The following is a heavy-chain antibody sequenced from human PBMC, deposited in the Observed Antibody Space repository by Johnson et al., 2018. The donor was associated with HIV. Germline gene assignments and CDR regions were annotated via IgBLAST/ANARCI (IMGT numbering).Heavy chain of an antibody. V-gene: IGHV3-74*01. CDR1: GFSFSNYW. Sequence: EVQLVESGGGLAQPGGSLRLSCVVSGFSFSNYWMEWVRQAPGKGLVWVSRIKSDGSSTTYADSVKGRFTISRDNSKNTLYLQMNSLRAEDTAVYYCARSPEGDAFDIWGQGTMVTVSS. J-gene: IGHJ3*02. CDR2: IKSDGSST. CDR3: ARSPEGDAFDI.